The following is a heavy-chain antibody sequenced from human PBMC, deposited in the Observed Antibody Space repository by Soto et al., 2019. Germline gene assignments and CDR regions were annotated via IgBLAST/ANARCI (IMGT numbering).Heavy chain of an antibody. J-gene: IGHJ4*02. CDR3: ARGPPLGY. V-gene: IGHV4-30-2*01. Sequence: SETLSVTCAVASGSISSGGHPWSWIRQPPGKGLEWIGYIYHSGSTYYNPSLKSRVTISVDRSKNQFSLKLSSVTAADTAVYYCARGPPLGYWGQGTLVTVS. CDR1: SGSISSGGHP. CDR2: IYHSGST.